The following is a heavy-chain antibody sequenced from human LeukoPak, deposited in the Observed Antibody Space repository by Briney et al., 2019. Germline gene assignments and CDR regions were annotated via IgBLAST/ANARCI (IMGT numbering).Heavy chain of an antibody. D-gene: IGHD1-14*01. CDR3: ARLQTGAIDY. J-gene: IGHJ4*02. CDR2: INPSGGST. Sequence: ASVKVSCKASGYTFTSYYMHWVRQAPGQGLEWTGIINPSGGSTSYAQKFQGRVTMTRDTSTSTVYMELSSLRSKDTAVYYCARLQTGAIDYWGQGTLVTVSS. V-gene: IGHV1-46*01. CDR1: GYTFTSYY.